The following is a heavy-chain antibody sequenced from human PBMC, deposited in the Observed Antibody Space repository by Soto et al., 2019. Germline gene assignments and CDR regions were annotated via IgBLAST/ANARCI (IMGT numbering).Heavy chain of an antibody. D-gene: IGHD2-15*01. CDR2: INHSGST. CDR3: ARDPANLALAVAYFDS. Sequence: PSETLSLTCAVYGGSFSGYYWSWIRQPPGKGLEWIGEINHSGSTNYNPSLKSRVTISVDTSKNQFSLKLSSVTAADTAVYYCARDPANLALAVAYFDSWGQGTLVTVSS. V-gene: IGHV4-34*01. J-gene: IGHJ4*02. CDR1: GGSFSGYY.